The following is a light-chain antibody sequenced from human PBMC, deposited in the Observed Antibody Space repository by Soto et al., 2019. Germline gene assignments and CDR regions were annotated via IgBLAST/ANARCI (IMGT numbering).Light chain of an antibody. CDR2: GAS. J-gene: IGKJ1*01. V-gene: IGKV3-20*01. CDR3: QQYDSSPWT. CDR1: QSVSSSF. Sequence: EIVLTQSPGTLSLSPGERATLSCRASQSVSSSFLAWYQQKPGQAPRLLIYGASSRDTGIPDRFSGSGSGTDVTLTISRLEPEDCAVYYCQQYDSSPWTFGQGTKVEIK.